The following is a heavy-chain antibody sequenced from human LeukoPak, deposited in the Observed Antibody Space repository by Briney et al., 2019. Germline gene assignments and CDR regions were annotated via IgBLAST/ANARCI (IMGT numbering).Heavy chain of an antibody. CDR3: ARRIRGYSSSWREKDAFDI. J-gene: IGHJ3*02. D-gene: IGHD6-13*01. Sequence: GGSLRLSCAASGFTFSSYAMSWVRQAPGKGLEWVSSISSSSSYIYYADSVKGRFTISRDNAKNSLYLQMNSLRAEDTAVYYCARRIRGYSSSWREKDAFDIWGQGTMVTVSS. V-gene: IGHV3-21*01. CDR2: ISSSSSYI. CDR1: GFTFSSYA.